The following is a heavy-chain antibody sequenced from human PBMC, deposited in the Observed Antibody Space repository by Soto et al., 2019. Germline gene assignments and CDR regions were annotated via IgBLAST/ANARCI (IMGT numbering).Heavy chain of an antibody. V-gene: IGHV1-69*13. Sequence: GASVKVSCKASGGTFSSYAISWVRQAPGQGLEWMGGIIPIFGTANYAQKFQGRVTITADESTSTAYMELSSLRSEDTAVYYCARDRSSYYGSGSYYTYYYYYGMDVWGQGTTVTVSS. CDR3: ARDRSSYYGSGSYYTYYYYYGMDV. J-gene: IGHJ6*02. CDR2: IIPIFGTA. CDR1: GGTFSSYA. D-gene: IGHD3-10*01.